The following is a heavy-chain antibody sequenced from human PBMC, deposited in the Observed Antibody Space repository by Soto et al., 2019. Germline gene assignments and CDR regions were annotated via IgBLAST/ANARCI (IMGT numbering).Heavy chain of an antibody. V-gene: IGHV4-30-4*01. CDR1: GGSISNADYY. CDR3: ARAIVVTVGGMDV. J-gene: IGHJ6*02. CDR2: IYYSGSS. Sequence: QVQLQESGPGLVKPSQTLSLTCTVSGGSISNADYYWXWVRQPPGKGLEWIGNIYYSGSSFFNPSLTSPVTMSKDTSKNQFSLRLTSVTAADTAVYYCARAIVVTVGGMDVWGRGTTVTVSS. D-gene: IGHD5-12*01.